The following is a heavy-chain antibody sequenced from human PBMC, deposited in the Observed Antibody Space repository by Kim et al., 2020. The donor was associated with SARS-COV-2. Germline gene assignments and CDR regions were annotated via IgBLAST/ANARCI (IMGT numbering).Heavy chain of an antibody. J-gene: IGHJ5*02. Sequence: GGSLRLSCAASGFTFSSYGMHWVRQAPGKGLEWVAVISYDGSNKYYADSVNGRFTISRDNSKNTLYLQMNSLRAEDTAVYYCARDQASGIRNNWFDPWGQGTLVTVSS. CDR1: GFTFSSYG. D-gene: IGHD3-10*01. CDR3: ARDQASGIRNNWFDP. V-gene: IGHV3-33*05. CDR2: ISYDGSNK.